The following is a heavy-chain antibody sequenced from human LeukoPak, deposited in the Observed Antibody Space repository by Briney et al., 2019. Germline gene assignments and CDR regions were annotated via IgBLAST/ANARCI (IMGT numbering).Heavy chain of an antibody. CDR3: ARVAHPLQGLDAFDI. D-gene: IGHD1-1*01. CDR2: ISSSSSYI. Sequence: GGSLRLSCAGSGFTFNTYNMNWVRQAPGKGLEWVSSISSSSSYIYYADSVKGRFTISRDNAKNSLYLQMNSLRAEDTAVYYCARVAHPLQGLDAFDIWGQGTMVTVSS. CDR1: GFTFNTYN. J-gene: IGHJ3*02. V-gene: IGHV3-21*01.